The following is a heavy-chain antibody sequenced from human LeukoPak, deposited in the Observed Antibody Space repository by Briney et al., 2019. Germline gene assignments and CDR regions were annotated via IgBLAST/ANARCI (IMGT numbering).Heavy chain of an antibody. D-gene: IGHD3-16*02. CDR3: ARGRGVITFGGVIVYGWFDP. J-gene: IGHJ5*02. CDR2: IYHSGST. CDR1: GGSISSSNW. Sequence: SETLSLTCAVSGGSISSSNWWSWVRQPPGKGLEWIGEIYHSGSTNYNPSLKSRVTISVDKSKNQFFLKLSSVTAADTAVYYCARGRGVITFGGVIVYGWFDPWGQGTLVTVSS. V-gene: IGHV4-4*02.